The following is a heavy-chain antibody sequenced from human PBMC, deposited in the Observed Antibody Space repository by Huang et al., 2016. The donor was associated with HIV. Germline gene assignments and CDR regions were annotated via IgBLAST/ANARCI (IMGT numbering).Heavy chain of an antibody. CDR1: GFTFSSYA. Sequence: QVQLVESGGGVVQPGRSLRLYCAASGFTFSSYAMHGVRQTPGKGLEWVAVISYDGSNKNYADSVKGRFTISRDNSKNTLYLQMNSLGAEDTAVYYCARRLAAAARGFDYWGQGTLVTVSS. V-gene: IGHV3-30-3*01. D-gene: IGHD6-13*01. CDR3: ARRLAAAARGFDY. J-gene: IGHJ4*02. CDR2: ISYDGSNK.